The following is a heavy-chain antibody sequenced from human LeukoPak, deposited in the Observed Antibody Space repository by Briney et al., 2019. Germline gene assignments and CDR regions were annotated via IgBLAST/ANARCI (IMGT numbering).Heavy chain of an antibody. CDR1: GFTVSNYW. J-gene: IGHJ4*02. CDR2: VNPEGTST. CDR3: TRVVSGRYGMFDY. Sequence: GGSLRLSCAASGFTVSNYWIHWVRQAPGKGLVWVSRVNPEGTSTSYADSVRGRFTISKDNAKNTVYLQMNSLRAEDTAVYYCTRVVSGRYGMFDYWGQGTLVPVSS. D-gene: IGHD5-18*01. V-gene: IGHV3-74*01.